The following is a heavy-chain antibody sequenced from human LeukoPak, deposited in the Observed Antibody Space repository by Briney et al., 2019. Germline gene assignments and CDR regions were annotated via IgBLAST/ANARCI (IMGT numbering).Heavy chain of an antibody. Sequence: GGSLRLSCAASGFSVSSNYMSWVRQAPGKGLEWVSVIYSGGSTYYADSVKGRFTVSRDNSKNTLYLQMSSLRAEDTAVYYCSRHRGLLWSATWGQGTLVTVSS. CDR3: SRHRGLLWSAT. D-gene: IGHD3-10*01. V-gene: IGHV3-53*01. CDR2: IYSGGST. J-gene: IGHJ5*02. CDR1: GFSVSSNY.